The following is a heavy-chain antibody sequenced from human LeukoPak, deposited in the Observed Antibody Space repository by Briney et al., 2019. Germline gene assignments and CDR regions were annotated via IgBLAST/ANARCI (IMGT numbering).Heavy chain of an antibody. J-gene: IGHJ4*01. Sequence: SETLSLTCTVSSGSISASSYCWGWIRHPPGKGLEWIGSISYSGTTYYNPSLKSRVSISVDTSNNQFSLRLTSATAADTAVYFCARHPSSAWHADYWGHGTLVTVSS. CDR1: SGSISASSYC. D-gene: IGHD6-25*01. V-gene: IGHV4-39*01. CDR2: ISYSGTT. CDR3: ARHPSSAWHADY.